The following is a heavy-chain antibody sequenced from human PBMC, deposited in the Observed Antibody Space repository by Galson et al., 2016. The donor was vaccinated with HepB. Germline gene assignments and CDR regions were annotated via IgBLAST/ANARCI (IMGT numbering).Heavy chain of an antibody. CDR3: VRSPCGGECFTDV. D-gene: IGHD2-21*01. V-gene: IGHV4-39*01. CDR2: IYYSGST. Sequence: ETLSLTCTVSGTSIRSSPYYWGLIRQTPGKGLEWIGSIYYSGSTYYSPSLRSRVTISLDTSKNQFSLKLTSVTAADTGVYYCVRSPCGGECFTDVWGQGTLVTVSS. CDR1: GTSIRSSPYY. J-gene: IGHJ4*02.